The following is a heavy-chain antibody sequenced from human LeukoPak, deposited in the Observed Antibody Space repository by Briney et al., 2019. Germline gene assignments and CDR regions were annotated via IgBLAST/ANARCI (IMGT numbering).Heavy chain of an antibody. V-gene: IGHV3-23*01. CDR3: ARRSQIDY. Sequence: GGSLRLSCAATGLTVSSNYMSWVRQAPGKGLEWGSAISGSGGSTYHADSVKGRFTISRENSKNTLYLQPNSRRAEDTAVYYCARRSQIDYWGQGTLVTVSS. D-gene: IGHD4-17*01. CDR1: GLTVSSNY. J-gene: IGHJ4*02. CDR2: ISGSGGST.